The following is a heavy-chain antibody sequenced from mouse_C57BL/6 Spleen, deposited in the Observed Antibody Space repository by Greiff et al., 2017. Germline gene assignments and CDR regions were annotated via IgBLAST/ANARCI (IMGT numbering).Heavy chain of an antibody. D-gene: IGHD1-3*01. CDR1: GYTFTDYE. J-gene: IGHJ4*01. CDR2: IDPETGGT. V-gene: IGHV1-15*01. CDR3: TRYKGPYAMDY. Sequence: VQLQQSGAELVRPGASVTLSCKASGYTFTDYEMHWVKQTPVHGLEWIGAIDPETGGTAYNQKFKGKAILTADKSSSTAYMELRSLTSEDSAVYYCTRYKGPYAMDYWGQGTSVTVSS.